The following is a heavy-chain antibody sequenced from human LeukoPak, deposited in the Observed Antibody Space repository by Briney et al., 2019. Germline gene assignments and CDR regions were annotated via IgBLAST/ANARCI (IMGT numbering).Heavy chain of an antibody. CDR2: INHSGST. J-gene: IGHJ4*02. CDR3: ARGLGSTNY. D-gene: IGHD3-16*01. V-gene: IGHV4-34*01. Sequence: SETLSLTCAVYGGSFSGYYWSWIRQPPGKGLEWIGEINHSGSTNYNPSLKSRVTISVDTSKNQFSLKLSSVTAADTAVYYCARGLGSTNYWGQGTLVTVSS. CDR1: GGSFSGYY.